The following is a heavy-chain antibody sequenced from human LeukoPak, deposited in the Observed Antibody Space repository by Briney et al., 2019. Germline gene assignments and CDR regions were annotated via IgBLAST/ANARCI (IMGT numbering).Heavy chain of an antibody. J-gene: IGHJ3*02. CDR1: GGSISSYY. CDR2: IYYSGST. CDR3: ARLSNYYDSSGYYYSAFDI. D-gene: IGHD3-22*01. V-gene: IGHV4-59*08. Sequence: SETLSLTCTVSGGSISSYYWSWIRQPPGKGLEWIGYIYYSGSTNYNPSLKSRVTISVDTSKNQFSLKLSSVTAADTAVYYCARLSNYYDSSGYYYSAFDIWGQGTMVTVSS.